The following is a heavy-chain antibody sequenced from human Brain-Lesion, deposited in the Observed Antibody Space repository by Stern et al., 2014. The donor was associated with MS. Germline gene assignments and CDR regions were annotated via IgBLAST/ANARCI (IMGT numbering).Heavy chain of an antibody. Sequence: QVQLVQSGPGLVKPSQTLSLTCTVSGASISSGTSYWSWIRQPAGGGLEWIGRLHASGATHYNPSLQSRVTISGDTSKNQFSLNLNSVTAADTAVYYCARGHWELLGNNYFDSWGQGTLVTVSS. CDR2: LHASGAT. CDR1: GASISSGTSY. CDR3: ARGHWELLGNNYFDS. V-gene: IGHV4-61*02. J-gene: IGHJ4*02. D-gene: IGHD1-26*01.